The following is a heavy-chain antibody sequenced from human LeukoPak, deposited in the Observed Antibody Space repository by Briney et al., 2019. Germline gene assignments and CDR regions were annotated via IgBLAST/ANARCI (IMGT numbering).Heavy chain of an antibody. J-gene: IGHJ5*02. Sequence: PGGSLRLSCAASGFTFSSYSMNWVRQAPGKGLEWVSSISSSSYIYYADSVKGRFTISRDNAKNSLYLQMNSLRAEDTAVYYCARSGTTYCSSTSCPLPLYNWFDPWGQGTLVTVSS. D-gene: IGHD2-2*01. CDR1: GFTFSSYS. CDR2: ISSSSYI. CDR3: ARSGTTYCSSTSCPLPLYNWFDP. V-gene: IGHV3-21*01.